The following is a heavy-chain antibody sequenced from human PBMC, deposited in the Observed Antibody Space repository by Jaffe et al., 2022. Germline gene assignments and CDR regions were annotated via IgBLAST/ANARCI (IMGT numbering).Heavy chain of an antibody. D-gene: IGHD5-12*01. J-gene: IGHJ4*02. CDR3: ARISLLSGYDGPVYYFDY. CDR2: IFSNDEK. V-gene: IGHV2-26*01. Sequence: QVTLKESGPVLVKPTETLTLTCTVSGFSLSNARMGVSWIRQPPGKALEWLAHIFSNDEKSYSTSLKSRLTISKDTSKSQVVLTMTNMDPVDTATYYCARISLLSGYDGPVYYFDYWGQGTLVTVSS. CDR1: GFSLSNARMG.